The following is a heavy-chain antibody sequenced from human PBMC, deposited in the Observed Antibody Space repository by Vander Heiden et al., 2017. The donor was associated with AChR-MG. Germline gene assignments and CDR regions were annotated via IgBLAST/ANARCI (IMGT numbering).Heavy chain of an antibody. CDR2: IFSNDEK. D-gene: IGHD3-10*01. J-gene: IGHJ6*02. CDR3: ARMSPLYYYGSGKGYYYYYGMDV. Sequence: QVTLQESGPVLVQPTETLTLTCTVSGFSLSNARMGVSWIRQPPGKALEWLAHIFSNDEKSYSTSLKSRLTISKDTSKSQVVLTMTNMDPVDTATYYCARMSPLYYYGSGKGYYYYYGMDVWGQGTTVTVSS. V-gene: IGHV2-26*01. CDR1: GFSLSNARMG.